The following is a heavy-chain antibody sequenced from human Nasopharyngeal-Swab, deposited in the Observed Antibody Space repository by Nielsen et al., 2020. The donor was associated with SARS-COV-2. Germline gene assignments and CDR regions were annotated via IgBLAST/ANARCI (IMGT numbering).Heavy chain of an antibody. CDR3: ARDWSRAADV. J-gene: IGHJ3*01. V-gene: IGHV3-7*01. Sequence: GESLKISCAASGFTFSSLWMSWVRQVPGKGLEWVADINPDGSEKFYVDSVKGRFTISRDNAKNSMSLQMNSLGVEDTAVYYCARDWSRAADVWGQGTMVTVSS. CDR2: INPDGSEK. CDR1: GFTFSSLW. D-gene: IGHD2-15*01.